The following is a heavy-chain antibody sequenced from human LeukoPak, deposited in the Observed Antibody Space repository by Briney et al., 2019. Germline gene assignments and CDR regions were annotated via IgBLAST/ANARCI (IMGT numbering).Heavy chain of an antibody. D-gene: IGHD3/OR15-3a*01. CDR1: GYTFTDYY. CDR2: INPNTGGT. J-gene: IGHJ4*02. CDR3: ARDYDLSILGILVY. Sequence: ASVKVSCKTSGYTFTDYYMQWVRQAPGQGLEWMGWINPNTGGTNYAQKFQGRVTMTRDTSISTAFMELSRLRSDDTAVYYCARDYDLSILGILVYWGQGTLVTVSS. V-gene: IGHV1-2*02.